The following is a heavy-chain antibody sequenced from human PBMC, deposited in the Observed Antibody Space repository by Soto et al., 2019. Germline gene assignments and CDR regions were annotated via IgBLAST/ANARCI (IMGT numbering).Heavy chain of an antibody. CDR1: GGTFSSYA. CDR2: IIPMFGTA. CDR3: ARSRANYYVSRGYYYSTFDY. J-gene: IGHJ4*02. D-gene: IGHD3-22*01. Sequence: QVQLVQSGAEVKKPGSSVKVSCKTSGGTFSSYAISWVRQAPGQGLEWMGGIIPMFGTANYAQKFQGRVTITSDESTSTAYMELSSLRSEDTAVYYCARSRANYYVSRGYYYSTFDYWGQGTLVTVSS. V-gene: IGHV1-69*05.